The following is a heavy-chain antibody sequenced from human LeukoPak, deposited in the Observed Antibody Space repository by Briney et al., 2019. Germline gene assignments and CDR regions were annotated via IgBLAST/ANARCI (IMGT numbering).Heavy chain of an antibody. V-gene: IGHV3-23*01. CDR1: GFTFSSYG. D-gene: IGHD3-10*02. Sequence: PGGTLRLSCAASGFTFSSYGMSWVRQAPGKGLEWVSSISGSGGSTYYADSVKGRFTISRDNAKNSLYLQMNSLRAEDTAVYYCAELGITMIGGVWGKGTTVTISS. J-gene: IGHJ6*04. CDR2: ISGSGGST. CDR3: AELGITMIGGV.